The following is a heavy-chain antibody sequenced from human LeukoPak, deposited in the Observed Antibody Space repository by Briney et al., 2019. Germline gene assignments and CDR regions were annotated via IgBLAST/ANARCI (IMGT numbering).Heavy chain of an antibody. J-gene: IGHJ5*02. CDR3: TRQAPSWFDP. CDR2: IYYSGST. V-gene: IGHV4-39*01. Sequence: SETLSLTCTVSGGSISSSSYYWGWIRQPPGKGLEWIGSIYYSGSTYYNPSIKRRVTISVDTSKNQFSLKLSSVTAADTAVYYCTRQAPSWFDPWGQGTLVTVSS. CDR1: GGSISSSSYY.